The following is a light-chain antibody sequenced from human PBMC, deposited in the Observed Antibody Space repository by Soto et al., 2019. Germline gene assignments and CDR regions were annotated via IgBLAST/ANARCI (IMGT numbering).Light chain of an antibody. Sequence: QAVVTQPPSASGTPGQRVTISCSVSSSNIGSNTVNWYQQLPGTAPKLLIYGNNQRPSGVPDRFSGSKSGTSASLAISGLQSEDEADYYCAAWDDSLNGVVFGGGTKLTVL. CDR3: AAWDDSLNGVV. J-gene: IGLJ2*01. V-gene: IGLV1-44*01. CDR1: SSNIGSNT. CDR2: GNN.